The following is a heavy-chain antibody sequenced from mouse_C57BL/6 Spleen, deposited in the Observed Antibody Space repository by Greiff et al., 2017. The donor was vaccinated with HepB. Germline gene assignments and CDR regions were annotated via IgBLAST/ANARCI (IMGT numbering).Heavy chain of an antibody. J-gene: IGHJ4*01. CDR2: IYPGDGDT. V-gene: IGHV1-82*01. CDR3: ARKGTTVVAVYYYAMDY. CDR1: GYAFSSSW. D-gene: IGHD1-1*01. Sequence: VQLQQSGPELVKPGASVKISCKASGYAFSSSWMNWVKQRPGKGLEWIGRIYPGDGDTNYNGKFKGKATLTADKSSSTAYMQLSSLTSEDSAVYFCARKGTTVVAVYYYAMDYWGQGTSVTVSS.